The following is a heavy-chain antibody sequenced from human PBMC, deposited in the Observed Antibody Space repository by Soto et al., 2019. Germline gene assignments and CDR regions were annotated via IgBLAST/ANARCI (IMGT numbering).Heavy chain of an antibody. CDR1: EFTFSKYW. Sequence: GGSLRLSCVASEFTFSKYWMHWVRQAPGKGLVWVSRINIDGTKTAYADSVKGRFTVSRDNANNTLYLQMNSLGVEDMAVYYCARDYYYDSRSSSVNWFDPWGQGTLVTVSS. J-gene: IGHJ5*02. D-gene: IGHD3-22*01. CDR2: INIDGTKT. V-gene: IGHV3-74*01. CDR3: ARDYYYDSRSSSVNWFDP.